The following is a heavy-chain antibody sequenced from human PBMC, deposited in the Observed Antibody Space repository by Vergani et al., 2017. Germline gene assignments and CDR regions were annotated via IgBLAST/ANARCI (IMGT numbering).Heavy chain of an antibody. V-gene: IGHV3-30*01. CDR2: ISYDGSNK. D-gene: IGHD6-13*01. Sequence: QVQLVESGGGVVQPGRSLRLSCAASGFTFSSYAMHWVRQAPGKGLEWVAVISYDGSNKYYADSVKGRFTISRDTSKNTLYLQMNSLRAEDTAVYYCARGYGISWDSEFDPWGQGTLVTVSS. CDR3: ARGYGISWDSEFDP. CDR1: GFTFSSYA. J-gene: IGHJ5*02.